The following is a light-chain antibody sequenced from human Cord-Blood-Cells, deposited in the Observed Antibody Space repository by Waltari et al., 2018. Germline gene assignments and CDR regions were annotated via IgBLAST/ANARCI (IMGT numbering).Light chain of an antibody. CDR1: QSVSSY. CDR3: QQRSNWPPIT. J-gene: IGKJ5*01. V-gene: IGKV3-11*01. Sequence: EIVLTQSPATLSLSPGERVTLSCRASQSVSSYLAWYQQKPGQAPRLLIYDAPNRATGIPARFSGSGSGTDFTLTISSLEPEDFAVYYCQQRSNWPPITFGQGTRLEIK. CDR2: DAP.